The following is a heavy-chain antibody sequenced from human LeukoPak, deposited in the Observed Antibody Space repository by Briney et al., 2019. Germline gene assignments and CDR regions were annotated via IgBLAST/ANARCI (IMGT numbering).Heavy chain of an antibody. CDR2: INPDRGGT. Sequence: ASVKVSCKASGYTFTGFYIHWVRQATGQGLEWMGWINPDRGGTNYAQKFQGRVTLTRDTSINTAYMELSGLTSDDTAMYYCVREDFVVIPAAMRGDYWGQGTLVIVSS. D-gene: IGHD2-2*01. J-gene: IGHJ4*02. V-gene: IGHV1-2*02. CDR1: GYTFTGFY. CDR3: VREDFVVIPAAMRGDY.